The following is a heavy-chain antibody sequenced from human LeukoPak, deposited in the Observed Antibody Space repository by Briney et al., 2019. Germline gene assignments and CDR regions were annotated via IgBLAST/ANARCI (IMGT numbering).Heavy chain of an antibody. CDR2: MNPNSGNT. Sequence: ASVKVSCKASGYTFTSYDINWVRQATGQGFEWMGWMNPNSGNTGYAQKFQGRVTMTRNTSISTAYMELSSLRSEDTAVYYCARYHSHYSSSWYGTPDYYYYYGMDVWGQGTTVTVSS. V-gene: IGHV1-8*01. CDR3: ARYHSHYSSSWYGTPDYYYYYGMDV. CDR1: GYTFTSYD. J-gene: IGHJ6*02. D-gene: IGHD6-13*01.